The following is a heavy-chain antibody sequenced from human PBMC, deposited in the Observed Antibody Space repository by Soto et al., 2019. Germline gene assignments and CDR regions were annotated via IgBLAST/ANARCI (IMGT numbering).Heavy chain of an antibody. J-gene: IGHJ5*02. CDR3: TRFATAVPS. Sequence: SETLSLTRNGSIGSLNFYYWRWIRQPPGKELEWIGNIYYRGTTNYNPSLQRRVTMSIDTSKNQFSLMLTSVTAADTAGYYCTRFATAVPSWGRGVLVTVSS. CDR1: IGSLNFYY. CDR2: IYYRGTT. V-gene: IGHV4-59*12. D-gene: IGHD5-18*01.